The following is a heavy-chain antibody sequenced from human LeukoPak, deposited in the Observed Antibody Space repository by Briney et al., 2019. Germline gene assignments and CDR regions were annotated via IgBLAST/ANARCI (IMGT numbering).Heavy chain of an antibody. CDR2: INPSSGST. V-gene: IGHV1-46*01. Sequence: ASVKVSCKASGYTFTSYYMHWVRQAPGQGLEWMGIINPSSGSTSNAQKFQGRVTMTTDTSTSTAYMELRSLRSDDTAVYYCAREAGDSGFDYWGQGTLVTVSS. J-gene: IGHJ4*02. D-gene: IGHD3-10*01. CDR1: GYTFTSYY. CDR3: AREAGDSGFDY.